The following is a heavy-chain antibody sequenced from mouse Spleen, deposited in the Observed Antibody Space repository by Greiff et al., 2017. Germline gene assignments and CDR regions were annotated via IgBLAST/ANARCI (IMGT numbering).Heavy chain of an antibody. J-gene: IGHJ2*01. V-gene: IGHV5-6-5*01. D-gene: IGHD1-1*01. CDR1: GFTFSSYA. CDR2: ISSGGST. CDR3: ARGGLRNYFDY. Sequence: DVQLQESGGGLVKPGGSLKLSCAASGFTFSSYAMSWVRQTPEKRLEWVASISSGGSTYYPDSVKGRFTISRDNARNILYLQMSSLRSEDTAMYYCARGGLRNYFDYWGQGTTLTVSS.